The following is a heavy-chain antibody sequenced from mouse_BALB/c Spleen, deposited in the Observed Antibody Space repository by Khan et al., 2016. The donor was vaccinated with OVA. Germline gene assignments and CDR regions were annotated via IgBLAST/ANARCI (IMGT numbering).Heavy chain of an antibody. CDR3: ARSGGYGDAVDD. Sequence: QIQLVQSGTELLSPGTSVKVSCKASGYAFADYLIDWVKQRPGQGLEWIGVINPGSGNTNYNEKFKGKATLTAAKSSSTAYMQLSSLTSDDSAVYFCARSGGYGDAVDDWGQGTAGTVSS. D-gene: IGHD2-2*01. CDR2: INPGSGNT. V-gene: IGHV1-54*03. J-gene: IGHJ4*01. CDR1: GYAFADYL.